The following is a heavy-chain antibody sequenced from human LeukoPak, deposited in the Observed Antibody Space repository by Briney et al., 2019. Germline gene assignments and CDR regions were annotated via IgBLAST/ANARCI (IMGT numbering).Heavy chain of an antibody. J-gene: IGHJ4*02. D-gene: IGHD3-16*01. Sequence: GGSLRLSCAASGFAFSNSWMTWVRQAPGKGLEWVANINHDGSEKYYVDSMKGRFTISRDNIKNSLYLQVNSLRAEDTAVYYCARDSGHGGIFDYWGQGTLVTVSS. CDR2: INHDGSEK. V-gene: IGHV3-7*01. CDR1: GFAFSNSW. CDR3: ARDSGHGGIFDY.